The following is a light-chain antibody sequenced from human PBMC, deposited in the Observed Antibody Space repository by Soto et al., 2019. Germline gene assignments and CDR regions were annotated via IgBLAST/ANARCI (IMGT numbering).Light chain of an antibody. CDR3: LQLNSYSWT. Sequence: IQLTQSPSSLSASVGDRGTITCRASQGISSYLAWYQQKPGKAPKLLIYGASTLQSGVPSRFSGSGSGTDFTLAISSLQPEDSATYYCLQLNSYSWTFGQGTKVEIK. J-gene: IGKJ1*01. V-gene: IGKV1-9*01. CDR1: QGISSY. CDR2: GAS.